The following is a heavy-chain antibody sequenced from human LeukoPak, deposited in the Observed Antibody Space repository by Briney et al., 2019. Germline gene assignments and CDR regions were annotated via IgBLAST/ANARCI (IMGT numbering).Heavy chain of an antibody. CDR3: AKDMHVSGSFGFDY. V-gene: IGHV3-23*01. CDR2: ISGSGGST. CDR1: GFTFSSYA. J-gene: IGHJ4*02. D-gene: IGHD3-10*01. Sequence: GGSLRLSCAASGFTFSSYAMTWVRQAPGKGLEWVSDISGSGGSTNHADSVKGRFTISRDNSKNTLYLQMNSLRGEDTAVYYCAKDMHVSGSFGFDYWGQGTLVTVSS.